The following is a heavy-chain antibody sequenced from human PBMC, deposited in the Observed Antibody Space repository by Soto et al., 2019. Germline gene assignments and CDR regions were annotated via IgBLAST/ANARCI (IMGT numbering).Heavy chain of an antibody. J-gene: IGHJ3*02. V-gene: IGHV4-30-4*01. CDR2: IYYSGST. Sequence: QVQLQESGPGLVKPSQTLSLTCTVSGGSISSGDYYWSWIRQPPGKGLEWIGYIYYSGSTYYNPSLKSRVTKAVATSKTQFSLKLSSVAAADTAVYYCARGARYYDSVWGSYLRDAFDIWGQGTMVTVSS. D-gene: IGHD3-16*02. CDR1: GGSISSGDYY. CDR3: ARGARYYDSVWGSYLRDAFDI.